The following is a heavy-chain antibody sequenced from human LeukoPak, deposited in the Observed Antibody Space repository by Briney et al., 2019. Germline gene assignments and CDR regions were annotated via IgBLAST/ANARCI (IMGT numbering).Heavy chain of an antibody. J-gene: IGHJ5*02. D-gene: IGHD6-19*01. CDR2: MNPNNGNT. V-gene: IGHV1-8*01. CDR3: ARGLGLAVAGNNWFDP. Sequence: ASVTVSCKASGFTFSIYDINWVRQATGQGLEWMGWMNPNNGNTGYAQKFQGRVTMTRNTSISTAYMELSRLRSEDTAVYYCARGLGLAVAGNNWFDPWGQGTLVTVSS. CDR1: GFTFSIYD.